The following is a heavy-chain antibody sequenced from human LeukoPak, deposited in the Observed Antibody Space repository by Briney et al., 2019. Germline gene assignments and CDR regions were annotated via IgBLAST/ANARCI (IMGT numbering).Heavy chain of an antibody. J-gene: IGHJ3*01. Sequence: GGSLRLSCAASGFTDSSHYMNWVRQAPGKGLQWVSVLYSDGTTYYADSVKGRFTISRDNSRSTLYLQMNSLRAEDTAVYFCARVAYYRVTADQITDAFDVWGRGTAVTVSS. CDR3: ARVAYYRVTADQITDAFDV. V-gene: IGHV3-66*01. CDR1: GFTDSSHY. CDR2: LYSDGTT. D-gene: IGHD2-21*02.